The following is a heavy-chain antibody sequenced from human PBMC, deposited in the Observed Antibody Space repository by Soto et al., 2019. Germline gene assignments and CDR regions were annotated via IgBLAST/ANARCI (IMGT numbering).Heavy chain of an antibody. D-gene: IGHD3-10*01. J-gene: IGHJ3*02. CDR1: GASISGSSYY. Sequence: QLQLQESGPGLVKPSETLSLTCTVSGASISGSSYYWGWIRQPPGKGLEWIGTIYYSGSTYYNPSLKSRVTISVDTSNNQFSLNLSSVTAAETAVYYCAIFSRGSVFIWGQGTMVTVSS. CDR2: IYYSGST. V-gene: IGHV4-39*01. CDR3: AIFSRGSVFI.